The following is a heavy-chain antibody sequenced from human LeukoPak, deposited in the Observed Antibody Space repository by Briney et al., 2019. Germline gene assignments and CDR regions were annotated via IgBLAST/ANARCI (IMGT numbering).Heavy chain of an antibody. CDR1: GGSVSSTNW. Sequence: KPSETLSLTCGVSGGSVSSTNWWTWIRPPPGKGLEWIGEFHLDGRTNFNPSLKSRLTMSVDLSENHVSLKLTSVTAADTAIYYCAREGCFYRPLDYSGQGTLVTVSS. J-gene: IGHJ4*02. CDR2: FHLDGRT. V-gene: IGHV4-4*02. D-gene: IGHD3-16*01. CDR3: AREGCFYRPLDY.